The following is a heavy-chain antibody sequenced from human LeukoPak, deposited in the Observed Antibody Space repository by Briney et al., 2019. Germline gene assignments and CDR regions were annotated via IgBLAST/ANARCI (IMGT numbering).Heavy chain of an antibody. D-gene: IGHD3-3*01. CDR1: GGSISSYY. Sequence: SETLSLTCTVSGGSISSYYWSWIRQPPGKGLEWIGSIHHSGRTYYNPSLKSRGTISVDTSKNQFSLKLSSVTAADTAVYYCARDHLANLASRLFDPWGQGTLVTVSS. CDR3: ARDHLANLASRLFDP. CDR2: IHHSGRT. V-gene: IGHV4-59*12. J-gene: IGHJ5*02.